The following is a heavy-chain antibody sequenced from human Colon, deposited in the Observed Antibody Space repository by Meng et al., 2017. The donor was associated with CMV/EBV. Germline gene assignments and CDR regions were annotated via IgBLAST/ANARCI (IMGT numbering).Heavy chain of an antibody. J-gene: IGHJ3*02. CDR1: GFSFSSYS. CDR3: ARGYYCSDTSCYADDVAFDI. V-gene: IGHV3-21*01. D-gene: IGHD2-2*01. Sequence: SCAGSGFSFSSYSMNWVRQAPGKGLEWVSSISSTSSYIYYAESVKGRFTISRDNAKNSLFLQMDSLRAEDTAVYYCARGYYCSDTSCYADDVAFDIWGQGTVVTVSS. CDR2: ISSTSSYI.